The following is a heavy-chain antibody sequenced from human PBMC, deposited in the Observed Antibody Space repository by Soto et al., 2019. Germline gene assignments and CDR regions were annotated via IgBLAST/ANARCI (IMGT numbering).Heavy chain of an antibody. Sequence: GGALRPSCAASGFPLSSSSMKWGRPAPVKGLEWVSSISSSSSYIYYADSVKGRFTISRDNAKNSLYLQMNSLRAEDTAVYYCAREGSGWYSGGGLDYWGQGTLVTVSS. CDR1: GFPLSSSS. V-gene: IGHV3-21*01. J-gene: IGHJ4*02. CDR3: AREGSGWYSGGGLDY. CDR2: ISSSSSYI. D-gene: IGHD6-19*01.